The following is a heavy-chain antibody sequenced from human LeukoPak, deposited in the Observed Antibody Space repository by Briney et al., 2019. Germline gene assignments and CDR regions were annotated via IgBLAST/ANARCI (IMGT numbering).Heavy chain of an antibody. CDR2: IYYSGST. V-gene: IGHV4-39*07. Sequence: RASETLSLTCTVSGGSISSSSYYWGWIRQPPGKGLEWIGSIYYSGSTYYNPSLKSRVTISVDTSKNQFSLQLRSVTAAETAVYYCASRGYSYGYSSPSKRGAFDIWGQGTMVTVSS. CDR1: GGSISSSSYY. D-gene: IGHD5-18*01. CDR3: ASRGYSYGYSSPSKRGAFDI. J-gene: IGHJ3*02.